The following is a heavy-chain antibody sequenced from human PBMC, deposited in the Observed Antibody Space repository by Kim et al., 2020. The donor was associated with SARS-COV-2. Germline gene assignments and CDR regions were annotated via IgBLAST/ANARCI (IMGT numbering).Heavy chain of an antibody. J-gene: IGHJ4*02. Sequence: SETLSLTCTVSGGSISSYYWSWIRQPPGKGLEWIGYIYYSGSTNYNPSLKSRVTISVDTSKNQFSLKLSSVTAADTAVYYCARENRIQLWHNGYFDYWGQGTLVTVSS. D-gene: IGHD5-18*01. CDR2: IYYSGST. CDR1: GGSISSYY. V-gene: IGHV4-59*01. CDR3: ARENRIQLWHNGYFDY.